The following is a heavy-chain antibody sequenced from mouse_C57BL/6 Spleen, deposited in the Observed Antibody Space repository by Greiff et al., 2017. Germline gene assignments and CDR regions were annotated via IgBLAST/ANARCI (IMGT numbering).Heavy chain of an antibody. CDR3: ARMDYGSSFDY. Sequence: VQLQQPGAELVRPGSSVKLSCKASGYTFTSYWMDWVKQRPGQGLEWIGNIYPSDSETHYNQKFKYKATLTVDKSSSTAYMQLSSLTSEDSAVYYCARMDYGSSFDYWGQGTTLTVSS. V-gene: IGHV1-61*01. D-gene: IGHD1-1*01. CDR1: GYTFTSYW. J-gene: IGHJ2*01. CDR2: IYPSDSET.